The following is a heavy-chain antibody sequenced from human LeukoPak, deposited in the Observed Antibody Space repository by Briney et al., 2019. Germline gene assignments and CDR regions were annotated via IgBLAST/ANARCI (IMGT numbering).Heavy chain of an antibody. J-gene: IGHJ4*02. CDR1: GYTFTSYY. V-gene: IGHV1-46*01. CDR3: ARDLDSSSWSICYFDY. D-gene: IGHD6-13*01. CDR2: INPSGGST. Sequence: ASVKFSCKASGYTFTSYYIHWVRQAPGQGLEWMGIINPSGGSTSYAQRFQGRVTMTRDTSTSTIYMELNSLRSEDTAVYYCARDLDSSSWSICYFDYWGQGTLVTVFS.